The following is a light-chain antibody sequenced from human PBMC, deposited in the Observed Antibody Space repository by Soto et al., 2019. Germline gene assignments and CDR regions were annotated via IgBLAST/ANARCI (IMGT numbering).Light chain of an antibody. CDR3: QQYNDYQYT. J-gene: IGKJ2*01. CDR1: QSVSSGS. Sequence: EIVLTQSPATLSLSPGDRATLSCRASQSVSSGSLTWYQHKPGQAPRLLIYDASSRAPGIPARFSGSGSGTDFTLTISTLEPEDFAIYYCQQYNDYQYTFGQGTKLEIK. V-gene: IGKV3-11*01. CDR2: DAS.